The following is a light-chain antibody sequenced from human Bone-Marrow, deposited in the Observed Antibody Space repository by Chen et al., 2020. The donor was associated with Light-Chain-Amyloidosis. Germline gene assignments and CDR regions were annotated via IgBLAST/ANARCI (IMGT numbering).Light chain of an antibody. CDR3: QQRSSWPT. V-gene: IGKV3-11*01. CDR2: DAS. J-gene: IGKJ1*01. Sequence: EIVLTQSPASLSLAPGERATLSCRASQSIATYLAWFQQRPGQPTRVLMYDASTRATGIPARFSGSESGTDFTITVSSLEREDVAVYYCQQRSSWPTFGQGTRVE. CDR1: QSIATY.